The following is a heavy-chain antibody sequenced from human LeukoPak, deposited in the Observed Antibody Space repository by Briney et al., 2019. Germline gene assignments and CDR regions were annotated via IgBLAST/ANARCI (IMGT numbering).Heavy chain of an antibody. Sequence: GGSLRLSCAASGFSFSTYGMHWVRQAPGKGLEWVALIWYDGSNKYYADSVKGRFTISRDNSKNTLYLQVNSLRAEDTAVYYCARDRGCSSTNCYSLFFHYWGQGTLVTVSS. CDR3: ARDRGCSSTNCYSLFFHY. D-gene: IGHD2-2*01. CDR2: IWYDGSNK. J-gene: IGHJ4*02. V-gene: IGHV3-33*01. CDR1: GFSFSTYG.